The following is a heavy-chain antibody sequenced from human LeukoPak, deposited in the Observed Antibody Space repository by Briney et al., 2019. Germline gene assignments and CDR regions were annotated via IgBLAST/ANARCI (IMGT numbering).Heavy chain of an antibody. V-gene: IGHV1-69*05. Sequence: ASVKVSCKASGGTFSSYAISWVRQAPGQGLEWMGGIIPIFGTANYAQKFQGRVMITTDESTSTAYMELSSLRSEDTAVYYCARSIAATQVLGYWGQGTLVTVSS. J-gene: IGHJ4*02. CDR3: ARSIAATQVLGY. CDR2: IIPIFGTA. CDR1: GGTFSSYA. D-gene: IGHD6-6*01.